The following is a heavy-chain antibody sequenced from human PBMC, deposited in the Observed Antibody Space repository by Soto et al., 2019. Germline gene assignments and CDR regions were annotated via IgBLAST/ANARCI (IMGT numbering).Heavy chain of an antibody. D-gene: IGHD6-19*01. Sequence: ASVKVSCKASGYTFTSYAMHWVRQAPGQRLEWMGWINAGNGNTKYSQKFQGRVTITRDTSASTAYMELSSLRSEDTAVYYCARVGIAVAASYNWFDPWGQGTLVTVSS. CDR3: ARVGIAVAASYNWFDP. CDR1: GYTFTSYA. V-gene: IGHV1-3*01. J-gene: IGHJ5*02. CDR2: INAGNGNT.